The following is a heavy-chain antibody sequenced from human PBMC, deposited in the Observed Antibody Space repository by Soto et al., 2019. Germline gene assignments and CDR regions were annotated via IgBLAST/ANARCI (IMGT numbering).Heavy chain of an antibody. CDR1: GFTFSSYA. Sequence: EVQLLESGGGLVQPGGSLRLSCAASGFTFSSYAMSWVRQAPGKGLEWVSAISGSGGSTYYADSVKGRFTISRDNSKNTLYLQMNSLRAEDTAVYYCAKVTFLVPHDWNYEEWDYWGQGTLVTVSS. J-gene: IGHJ4*02. CDR3: AKVTFLVPHDWNYEEWDY. V-gene: IGHV3-23*01. CDR2: ISGSGGST. D-gene: IGHD1-7*01.